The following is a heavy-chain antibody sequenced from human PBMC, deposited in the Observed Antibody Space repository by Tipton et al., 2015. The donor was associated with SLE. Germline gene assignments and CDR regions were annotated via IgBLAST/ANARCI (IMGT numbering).Heavy chain of an antibody. V-gene: IGHV3-7*01. J-gene: IGHJ5*02. Sequence: GSLRLSCAASGFTVSSNYMSWVRQAPGKGLEWVANIKQDGSEKYYVDSVKGRFTISRDNAKNSLYLQMNSLRAEDTAVYYCARDRSPWGQGTLVTVSS. CDR3: ARDRSP. CDR1: GFTVSSNY. CDR2: IKQDGSEK.